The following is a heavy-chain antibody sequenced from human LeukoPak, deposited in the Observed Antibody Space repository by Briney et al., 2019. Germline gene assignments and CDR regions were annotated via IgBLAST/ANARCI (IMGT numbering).Heavy chain of an antibody. D-gene: IGHD5-18*01. Sequence: SQTLSLTCAVSGGSIGSVNNYWIWIRQPAGKGLEWIGRIYTSGSTNYNPSLKSRVTISIDTSENQFSLKLTSVTAADTAVYYCARAWRFTYGRFDYWGRGTLVTVSS. CDR3: ARAWRFTYGRFDY. V-gene: IGHV4-61*02. CDR2: IYTSGST. CDR1: GGSIGSVNNY. J-gene: IGHJ4*02.